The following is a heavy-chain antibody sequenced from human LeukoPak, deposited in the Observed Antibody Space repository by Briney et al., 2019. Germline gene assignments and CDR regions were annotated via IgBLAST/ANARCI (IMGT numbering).Heavy chain of an antibody. V-gene: IGHV1-8*01. CDR2: MNPNSGNT. CDR1: GYTFTSYD. J-gene: IGHJ5*02. Sequence: GASVKVPCKASGYTFTSYDINWVRQATGQGLEWMGWMNPNSGNTGYAQKFQGRVTMTRNTSISTAYMELSGLRSDDTAVYYCARDPLLVVVPAATAWFDPWGQGTLVTVSS. D-gene: IGHD2-2*01. CDR3: ARDPLLVVVPAATAWFDP.